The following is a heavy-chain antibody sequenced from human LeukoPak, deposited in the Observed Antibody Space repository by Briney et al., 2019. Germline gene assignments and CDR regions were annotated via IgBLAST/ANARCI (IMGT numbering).Heavy chain of an antibody. V-gene: IGHV3-53*01. CDR2: TYSGGTT. Sequence: GGSLRLSCAASGFSASSIYMSWVRQAPGNGLEWVAVTYSGGTTYYADSVRGRFTISRDNSKNKLYLQMNSLRVEDTALYYCARDMGFGDLMGYWGQGTLVTVSS. CDR1: GFSASSIY. D-gene: IGHD3-10*01. CDR3: ARDMGFGDLMGY. J-gene: IGHJ4*02.